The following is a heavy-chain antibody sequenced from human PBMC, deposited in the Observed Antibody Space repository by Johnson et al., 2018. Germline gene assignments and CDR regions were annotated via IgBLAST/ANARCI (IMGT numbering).Heavy chain of an antibody. CDR3: ARDAWDSSSWDSSQRYYYYGMDV. J-gene: IGHJ6*02. Sequence: QVQLQESGAEVKKPGSSVKVSCKASGGTFSSYAISWVRQAPGQGLEWMGGIIPIFGTANYAQKFQGRVTITADEPTSTAYMELSSLSSEDTAVYYSARDAWDSSSWDSSQRYYYYGMDVWGQGTTVTVSS. V-gene: IGHV1-69*01. D-gene: IGHD6-13*01. CDR1: GGTFSSYA. CDR2: IIPIFGTA.